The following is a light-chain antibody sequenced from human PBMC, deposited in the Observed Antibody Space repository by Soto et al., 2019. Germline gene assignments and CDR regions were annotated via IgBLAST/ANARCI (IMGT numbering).Light chain of an antibody. V-gene: IGKV1-39*01. CDR3: QQSYNTPPYT. CDR1: QSISTY. J-gene: IGKJ2*01. CDR2: AAS. Sequence: DIQMTQSPSSLSASVGDRVTITCRASQSISTYLNWYQQKPGKAPKLLIYAASSLHSGVPSRFSGSGSATDFTLTISGLQPEDVATYYWQQSYNTPPYTFGQGTKLEIK.